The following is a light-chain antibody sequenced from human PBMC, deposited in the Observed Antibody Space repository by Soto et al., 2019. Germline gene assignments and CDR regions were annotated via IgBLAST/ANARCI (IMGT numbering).Light chain of an antibody. V-gene: IGKV1-9*01. J-gene: IGKJ5*01. CDR1: QGINTF. Sequence: DIQMTQSPSTLSGSVGDRVTITCRASQGINTFLAWYQQKPGKAPKLLIYAASTLQSGVPSRFSGSGSGTEFTLTITSLQPEDFATYYCQQLDNYPITFGQGTRLEIK. CDR3: QQLDNYPIT. CDR2: AAS.